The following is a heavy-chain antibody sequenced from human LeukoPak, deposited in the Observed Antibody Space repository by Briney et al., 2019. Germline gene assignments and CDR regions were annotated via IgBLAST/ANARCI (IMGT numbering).Heavy chain of an antibody. CDR2: IIPIFGTA. D-gene: IGHD6-13*01. J-gene: IGHJ3*02. Sequence: GASVKVSCTASGGTFSRYAISWVRQAPGQGLEWMGGIIPIFGTANYAQKFQGRVTITADESTSTAYMELSSLRSEDTAVYYCARDRDSSSWYDAFDIWGQGTMVTVSS. V-gene: IGHV1-69*01. CDR3: ARDRDSSSWYDAFDI. CDR1: GGTFSRYA.